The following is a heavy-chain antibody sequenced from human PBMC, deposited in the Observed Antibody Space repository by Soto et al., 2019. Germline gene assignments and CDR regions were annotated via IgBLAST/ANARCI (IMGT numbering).Heavy chain of an antibody. CDR3: ARILRIYGDDARDCYYGMDV. CDR2: IDWEDDK. Sequence: SGPTLVNPTQTLTLTCTFSGFSLSTSGMCVSWIRQPPGKALEWLALIDWEDDKYYSTSLKTRLTISKDTSKNQVVLTMTNMDPVDTATYYCARILRIYGDDARDCYYGMDVWGPGTTVTGCS. D-gene: IGHD4-17*01. J-gene: IGHJ6*02. V-gene: IGHV2-70*01. CDR1: GFSLSTSGMC.